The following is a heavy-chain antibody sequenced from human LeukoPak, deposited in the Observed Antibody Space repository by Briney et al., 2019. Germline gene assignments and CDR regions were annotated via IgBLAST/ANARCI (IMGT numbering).Heavy chain of an antibody. V-gene: IGHV3-30*02. CDR1: GFTFSNYG. J-gene: IGHJ4*02. CDR3: TKGISTEDYRFFF. CDR2: IKSDESDK. Sequence: SGGSLRLSCTTSGFTFSNYGIHWVRQAPGKGLEWVSFIKSDESDKHYADSVKGRFTISRDNSKNTPYLQMNSLRPEDTAVYYCTKGISTEDYRFFFWGQGALVTVSS. D-gene: IGHD3-16*02.